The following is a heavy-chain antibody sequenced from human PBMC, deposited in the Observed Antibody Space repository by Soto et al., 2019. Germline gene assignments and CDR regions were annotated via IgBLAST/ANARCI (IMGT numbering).Heavy chain of an antibody. D-gene: IGHD3-22*01. V-gene: IGHV3-23*01. J-gene: IGHJ4*02. CDR1: LFTFSSYA. CDR2: ISGSGGST. Sequence: GWSLRLSCTPSLFTFSSYAMGSVRHAPVNVLEWVSAISGSGGSTYYADSVKGRFTISRDNSKNTLYLQINSLRAEDTAVYYCAKPNPITMIVVVTNFEYWGQGTLVTVSS. CDR3: AKPNPITMIVVVTNFEY.